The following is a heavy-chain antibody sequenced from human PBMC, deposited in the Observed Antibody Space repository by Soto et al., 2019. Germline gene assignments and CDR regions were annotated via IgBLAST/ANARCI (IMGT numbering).Heavy chain of an antibody. D-gene: IGHD3-10*01. CDR3: ARVLVTMVRGVIAYCMDV. Sequence: ASVKVSCKASGGTFSSYAISWVRQAPGQGLEWMGGIIPIFGTANYAQKFQGRVSITADESTSTAYMELSSLRSEDTAVYYCARVLVTMVRGVIAYCMDVWGQGTTVTVSS. CDR2: IIPIFGTA. CDR1: GGTFSSYA. V-gene: IGHV1-69*13. J-gene: IGHJ6*02.